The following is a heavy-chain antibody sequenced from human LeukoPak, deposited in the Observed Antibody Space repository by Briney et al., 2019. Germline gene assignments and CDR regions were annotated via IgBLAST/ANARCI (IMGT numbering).Heavy chain of an antibody. CDR2: ITISGHTK. Sequence: TGGSLRLSCAASGFYLNTYEMNWVRHAPGKVLEWIADITISGHTKNYADSVKGRFTISRDNAGTSLYLQMNSLRVEDTGVYYCARGDPHADLWGQGTLVTVYS. CDR3: ARGDPHADL. V-gene: IGHV3-48*03. J-gene: IGHJ5*02. CDR1: GFYLNTYE.